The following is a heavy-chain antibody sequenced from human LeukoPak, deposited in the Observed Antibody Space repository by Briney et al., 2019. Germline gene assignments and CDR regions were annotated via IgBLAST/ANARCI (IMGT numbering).Heavy chain of an antibody. J-gene: IGHJ6*02. CDR1: GFSLSNYW. V-gene: IGHV3-7*01. CDR3: AWYGVTHGLDV. CDR2: INQDGSDK. D-gene: IGHD3-10*01. Sequence: GGSLRLSRAASGFSLSNYWMSWVRQAPGTGLEWVANINQDGSDKYYVDPVMGRFTISKDNAKNSVYLQMNSLRPEDTAIYYCAWYGVTHGLDVWGQGTTVTVSS.